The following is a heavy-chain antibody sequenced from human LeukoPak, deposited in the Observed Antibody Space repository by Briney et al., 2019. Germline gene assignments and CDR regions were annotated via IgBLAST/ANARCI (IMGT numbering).Heavy chain of an antibody. CDR1: EFTFSSYS. D-gene: IGHD2-2*02. V-gene: IGHV3-48*01. CDR3: ARDVVPAAISTYYYGMDV. Sequence: GGSLRLSCAASEFTFSSYSMNWVRQAPGKGLEWVSYITNSGNSKSYADSVKGRFTISRDNTKNSLYLQMNSLRAEDTAVYYCARDVVPAAISTYYYGMDVWGQGTTVTVSS. J-gene: IGHJ6*02. CDR2: ITNSGNSK.